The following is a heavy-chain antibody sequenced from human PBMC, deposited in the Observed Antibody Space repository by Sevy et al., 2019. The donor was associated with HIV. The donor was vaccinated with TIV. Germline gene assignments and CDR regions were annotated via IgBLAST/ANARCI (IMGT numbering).Heavy chain of an antibody. CDR1: GFTFSNAW. CDR2: IKSKTDGGTT. J-gene: IGHJ6*02. Sequence: GGSLRLSCAASGFTFSNAWMSWVRQAPGKGLEWVGRIKSKTDGGTTDYAAPWKARLTTTREDSKNMLSLQMNSLRTEGTDVYYCTSNKWDDSSGYYSVYYYYCMDGGGQGTTVTVSS. D-gene: IGHD3-22*01. V-gene: IGHV3-15*01. CDR3: TSNKWDDSSGYYSVYYYYCMDG.